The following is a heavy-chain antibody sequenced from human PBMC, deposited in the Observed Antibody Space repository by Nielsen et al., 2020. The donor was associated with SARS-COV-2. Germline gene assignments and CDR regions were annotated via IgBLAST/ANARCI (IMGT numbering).Heavy chain of an antibody. CDR1: GYTFTSYG. V-gene: IGHV1-18*01. D-gene: IGHD2-15*01. CDR3: AVDIADNPHYYYYGMDV. J-gene: IGHJ6*02. CDR2: ISAYNGNT. Sequence: ASVKVSCKASGYTFTSYGISWVRQAPGQGLEWMGWISAYNGNTNYAQKLQGRVTMTTDTSTSTAYMELSSLRSEDTAVYYCAVDIADNPHYYYYGMDVWGQGTTVTVSS.